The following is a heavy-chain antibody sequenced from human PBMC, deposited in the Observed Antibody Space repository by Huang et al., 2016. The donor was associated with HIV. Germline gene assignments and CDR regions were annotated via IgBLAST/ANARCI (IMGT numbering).Heavy chain of an antibody. CDR1: GYTCTDFY. D-gene: IGHD6-13*01. V-gene: IGHV1-2*02. CDR2: INPNSGAT. CDR3: WAGAGPFDY. Sequence: QVQLVQSGAEVKKPGASVMVSCKAFGYTCTDFYMHWVRPAPGQGLEWMGWINPNSGATKYAQKFQGRVSMTSDTSMSTAYMELSRLRSDDTAVYDCWAGAGPFDYWGQGTLVTVSS. J-gene: IGHJ4*02.